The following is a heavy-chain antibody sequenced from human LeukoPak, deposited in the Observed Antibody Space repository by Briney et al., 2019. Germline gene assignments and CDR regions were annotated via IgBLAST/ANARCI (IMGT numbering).Heavy chain of an antibody. Sequence: GESLKISCTVSGLTFSSYWMTWVRQAPGKGLEWVANIKEDGSEKGYADSVKGRFTISRDNAKNSLYLQMNSLRVDDTAVYYCTKNSGWYRLDYWGQGSLVTVPS. CDR1: GLTFSSYW. CDR2: IKEDGSEK. D-gene: IGHD6-19*01. J-gene: IGHJ4*02. CDR3: TKNSGWYRLDY. V-gene: IGHV3-7*01.